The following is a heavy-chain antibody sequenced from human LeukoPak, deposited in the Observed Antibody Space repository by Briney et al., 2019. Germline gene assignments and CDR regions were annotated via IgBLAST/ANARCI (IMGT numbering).Heavy chain of an antibody. V-gene: IGHV1-3*01. CDR3: ARFTMTRGWFDP. CDR2: INAGNGNT. CDR1: GYTFTSYA. Sequence: ASVKVSCKASGYTFTSYAMHWVRQAPGQRLEWMGWINAGNGNTKYSQKFQGRVTITRDTSASTAYMELSSLRSEDTAVYYCARFTMTRGWFDPWGQGTLVTVSS. J-gene: IGHJ5*02. D-gene: IGHD3-22*01.